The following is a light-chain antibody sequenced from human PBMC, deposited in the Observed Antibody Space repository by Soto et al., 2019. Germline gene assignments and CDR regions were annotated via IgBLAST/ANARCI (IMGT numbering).Light chain of an antibody. CDR2: DAS. V-gene: IGKV1-16*02. CDR1: QGISDY. Sequence: DIQMTQSPSSLSSSVGDRVTITCRASQGISDYLAWFRQKPGKAPEALIFDASSLQGGVPSKFSGTASGTEFALNISSLEPEDFATYYCQQYHTYPLTFGGATKVEIK. J-gene: IGKJ4*01. CDR3: QQYHTYPLT.